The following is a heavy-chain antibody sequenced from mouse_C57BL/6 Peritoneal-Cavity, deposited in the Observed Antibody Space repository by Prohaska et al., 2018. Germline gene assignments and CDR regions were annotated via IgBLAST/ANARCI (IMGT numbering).Heavy chain of an antibody. V-gene: IGHV11-2*01. CDR3: MRYGNYWYFDV. CDR1: GFTFSGFW. CDR2: INSDGSSI. D-gene: IGHD2-1*01. J-gene: IGHJ1*03. Sequence: EVQLLETGGGLVQPGGSRGLSCEGSGFTFSGFWMSWVRQTPGKTLEWIGDINSDGSSINYAPSIKDRFTIFRDNDKSTLYLQMSNVRSEDTATYFCMRYGNYWYFDVWGTRTRVNVS.